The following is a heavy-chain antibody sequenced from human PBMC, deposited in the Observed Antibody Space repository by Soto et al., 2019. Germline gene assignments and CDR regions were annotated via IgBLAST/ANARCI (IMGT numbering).Heavy chain of an antibody. Sequence: QVQLVESGGGVVQPGRSLRLSCSASGFTFSSYGMHWVRQAPGKGLEWVAVIWYDGSNKYYADSVKGRFTISRDNSKNTLYLQMNSLRAEDTAVYYCARGDSSGYIPAPFDYWGQGTLVTVSS. J-gene: IGHJ4*02. CDR2: IWYDGSNK. V-gene: IGHV3-33*01. CDR1: GFTFSSYG. CDR3: ARGDSSGYIPAPFDY. D-gene: IGHD3-22*01.